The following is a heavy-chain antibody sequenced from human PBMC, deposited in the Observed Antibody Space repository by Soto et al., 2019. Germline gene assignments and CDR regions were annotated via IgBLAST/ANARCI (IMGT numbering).Heavy chain of an antibody. CDR2: ISSSSSVI. CDR3: GRGLSWGSNWYYYMDG. Sequence: EVQLVESGGGLVQPGGPLRLSCATSGFILSDCAMNWVRQAPGKGLEWVSYISSSSSVIDDADSVKGQFTVSRHNARNPLYTQMSRRRAEHTAVYYCGRGLSWGSNWYYYMDGWGKGTTVTVSS. J-gene: IGHJ6*03. D-gene: IGHD7-27*01. V-gene: IGHV3-48*01. CDR1: GFILSDCA.